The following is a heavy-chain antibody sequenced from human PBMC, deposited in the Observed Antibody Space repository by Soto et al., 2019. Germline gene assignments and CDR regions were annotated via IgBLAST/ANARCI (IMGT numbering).Heavy chain of an antibody. Sequence: PSETLSLTCTVSGGSISSSSYYWGWIRQPPGKGLEWIGSIYYSGSTYYNPSLKSRVTISVDTPKNQFSLKLSSVTAADTAVYYCASPKIAFYNWFDPWGQGTLVTGSS. D-gene: IGHD3-3*02. J-gene: IGHJ5*02. V-gene: IGHV4-39*01. CDR3: ASPKIAFYNWFDP. CDR1: GGSISSSSYY. CDR2: IYYSGST.